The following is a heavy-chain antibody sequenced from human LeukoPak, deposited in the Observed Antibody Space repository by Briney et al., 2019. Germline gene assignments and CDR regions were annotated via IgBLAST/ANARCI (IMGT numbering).Heavy chain of an antibody. CDR2: IYYSGST. CDR3: ARVGGGSYDVFDY. CDR1: GGSISSHY. D-gene: IGHD1-26*01. Sequence: SETLSLTCTVSGGSISSHYWSWIRQPPGKGLEWIGYIYYSGSTHYNPSLKSRVTISVDTSKNQFSLKLRSMTAADTAVYYCARVGGGSYDVFDYWGRGTLVTVSS. V-gene: IGHV4-59*11. J-gene: IGHJ4*02.